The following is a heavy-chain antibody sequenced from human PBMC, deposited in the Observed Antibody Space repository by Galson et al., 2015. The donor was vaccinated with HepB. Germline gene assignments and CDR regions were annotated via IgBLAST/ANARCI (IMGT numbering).Heavy chain of an antibody. J-gene: IGHJ6*02. CDR2: INAGNGNI. V-gene: IGHV1-3*01. CDR1: GYTFTNYA. CDR3: ARDVHEAIVATIKGYGMDV. Sequence: SVKVSCKASGYTFTNYAMHWVRQAPGQRLEWMGWINAGNGNIKYSQKFQGRVTFTRDTSASTAYMELSSLRSEDTAVYFCARDVHEAIVATIKGYGMDVWGQGTTVTVSS. D-gene: IGHD5-12*01.